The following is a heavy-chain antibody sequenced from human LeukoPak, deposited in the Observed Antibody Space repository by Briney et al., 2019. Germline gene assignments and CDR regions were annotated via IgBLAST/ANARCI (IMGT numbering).Heavy chain of an antibody. D-gene: IGHD3-22*01. J-gene: IGHJ3*02. CDR3: ARDRYYYDSSSYYSAFET. V-gene: IGHV4-34*01. CDR1: GGSFSGYY. CDR2: INHSGST. Sequence: PSETLSLTCAVYGGSFSGYYWSWIRQPPGKGLEWIGEINHSGSTNYNPSLKSRVTMSVDTSKNQFSLKLTSVTAADTAVYYCARDRYYYDSSSYYSAFETWGQGTMVTVSS.